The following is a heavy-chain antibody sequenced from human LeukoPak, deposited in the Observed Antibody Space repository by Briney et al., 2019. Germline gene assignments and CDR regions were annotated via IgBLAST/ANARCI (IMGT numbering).Heavy chain of an antibody. J-gene: IGHJ3*02. D-gene: IGHD4-23*01. V-gene: IGHV4-34*01. CDR2: VNHSGST. CDR1: GGSFSGFY. Sequence: PSETLSLTCAVYGGSFSGFYWNWIRQPPGKGLEWIGEVNHSGSTNYNSSLKSRVTISIDTSKFQFSLKLSSVTAADTAVYFCARLGNDYGGDSVPAPFMNAFDIWGQGTMVTVSS. CDR3: ARLGNDYGGDSVPAPFMNAFDI.